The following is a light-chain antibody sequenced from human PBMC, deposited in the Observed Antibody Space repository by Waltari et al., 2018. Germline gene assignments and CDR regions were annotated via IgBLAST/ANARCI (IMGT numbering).Light chain of an antibody. CDR3: CSYVGSNTWI. Sequence: QSARTQPASVSGSPGPSITLSCTGTRSGVGRFDLVSWYQVHPDKAPKLIIYEGSNRPSGVSSRFSASKSGNTASLTISGLQAEDEADYYCCSYVGSNTWIFGGGTRLTVL. CDR2: EGS. CDR1: RSGVGRFDL. V-gene: IGLV2-23*01. J-gene: IGLJ2*01.